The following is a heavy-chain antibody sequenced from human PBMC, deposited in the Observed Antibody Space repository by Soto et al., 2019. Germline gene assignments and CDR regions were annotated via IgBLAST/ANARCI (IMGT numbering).Heavy chain of an antibody. V-gene: IGHV3-21*01. CDR3: ARDSYSSGYYSHPYYYYYGMDV. CDR2: ISSSSIYI. Sequence: GSLRLSCAASGFTFSSYRMNWVRQAPGKGLEWVSSISSSSIYIYYADSVKGRFTISRDNAKNSLYLQMNSLRAEDTAVYYCARDSYSSGYYSHPYYYYYGMDVWGQGTTVTVSS. CDR1: GFTFSSYR. J-gene: IGHJ6*02. D-gene: IGHD3-22*01.